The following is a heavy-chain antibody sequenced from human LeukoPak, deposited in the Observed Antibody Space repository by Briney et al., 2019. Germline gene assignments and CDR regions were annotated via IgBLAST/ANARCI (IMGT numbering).Heavy chain of an antibody. CDR3: ARVPVTARLTDAFDI. Sequence: PSETLSLTCTVSGGSISSYYWSWIRQPPGKGLEWIGYIYYSGSTNYNPSLKSRVTISVDTSKNQFSLKLSSVTAADTAVYYCARVPVTARLTDAFDIWGHGTMVTVSS. CDR2: IYYSGST. J-gene: IGHJ3*02. CDR1: GGSISSYY. D-gene: IGHD2-21*02. V-gene: IGHV4-59*01.